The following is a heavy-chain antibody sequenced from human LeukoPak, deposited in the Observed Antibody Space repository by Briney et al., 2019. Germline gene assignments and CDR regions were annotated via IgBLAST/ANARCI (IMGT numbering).Heavy chain of an antibody. Sequence: ASVKVSCKASGYTFTNYYIHWARRAPGEGLEWMGIMNPNLGSTTYPQKFQGRVTMTRDTSTNTVYMQLSSLHSEDTAIYYCARGGGGSDASGYFRSDGFDVWGQGTMVTVSS. V-gene: IGHV1-46*01. CDR2: MNPNLGST. J-gene: IGHJ3*01. CDR3: ARGGGGSDASGYFRSDGFDV. D-gene: IGHD3-22*01. CDR1: GYTFTNYY.